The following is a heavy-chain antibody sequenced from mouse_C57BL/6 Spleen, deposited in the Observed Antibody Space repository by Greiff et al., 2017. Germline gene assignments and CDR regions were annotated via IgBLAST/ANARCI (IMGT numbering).Heavy chain of an antibody. Sequence: EVQLVESGGGLVKPGGSLKLSCAASGFTFSDYGMHWVRQAPEKGLEWVAYISSGSSTIYYADTVKGRFTISRDNAKNTLFMQMTSLRSEDTAMYYCARPGDYNYAMDYWGQGTSVTVSS. V-gene: IGHV5-17*01. CDR2: ISSGSSTI. CDR3: ARPGDYNYAMDY. D-gene: IGHD2-4*01. CDR1: GFTFSDYG. J-gene: IGHJ4*01.